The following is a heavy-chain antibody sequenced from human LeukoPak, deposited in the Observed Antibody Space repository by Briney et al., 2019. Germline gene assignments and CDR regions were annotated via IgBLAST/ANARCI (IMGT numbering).Heavy chain of an antibody. Sequence: SLRLSCAASGFTFSSYGMHWVRQAPGKGLEWVEVIWYDGSNKYYADSVKGRFTISRDNSKNTLYLQMNSLRAEDTAVYYCARDVVVAANPHFDYWGQGTLVTVSS. CDR2: IWYDGSNK. V-gene: IGHV3-33*01. CDR3: ARDVVVAANPHFDY. CDR1: GFTFSSYG. D-gene: IGHD2-15*01. J-gene: IGHJ4*02.